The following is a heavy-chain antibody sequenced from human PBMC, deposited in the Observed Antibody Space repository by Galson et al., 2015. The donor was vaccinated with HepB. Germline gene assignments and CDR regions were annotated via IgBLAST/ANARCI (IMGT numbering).Heavy chain of an antibody. CDR3: ARDHCSSTSCYFFAFEI. D-gene: IGHD2-2*01. CDR2: IYYSGST. V-gene: IGHV4-31*03. Sequence: TLSLTCTVSGGSISSGGYYWSWIRQHPGKGLEWIGYIYYSGSTYYNPSLKSRVTISVDTSKNQFSLKLSSVTAADTAVYYCARDHCSSTSCYFFAFEIWGQGTMVTVSS. CDR1: GGSISSGGYY. J-gene: IGHJ3*02.